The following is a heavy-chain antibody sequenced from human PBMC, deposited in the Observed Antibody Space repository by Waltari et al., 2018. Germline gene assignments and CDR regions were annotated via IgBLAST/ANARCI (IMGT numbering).Heavy chain of an antibody. CDR3: ARLEIGQLGRWFDP. V-gene: IGHV4-39*01. Sequence: QLQLQESGPGLVKPSETLSLTCTVSGGSISSSSSYWGWIRQPPGKGLEWIGSIYYSGSTYYNPSLKSRVTISVDTSKNQFSLKLSSVTAADTAVYYCARLEIGQLGRWFDPWGQGTLVTVSS. D-gene: IGHD6-6*01. CDR1: GGSISSSSSY. J-gene: IGHJ5*02. CDR2: IYYSGST.